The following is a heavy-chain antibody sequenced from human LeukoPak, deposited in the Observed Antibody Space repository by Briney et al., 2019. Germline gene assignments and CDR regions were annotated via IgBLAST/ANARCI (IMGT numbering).Heavy chain of an antibody. D-gene: IGHD3-22*01. J-gene: IGHJ4*02. CDR1: GFTFSSYD. CDR2: IGTVGDT. V-gene: IGHV3-13*04. CDR3: ARAGAYDSRGYYQFDY. Sequence: GGSLRLSCAASGFTFSSYDMHWVRQATGKGLEWVSAIGTVGDTYYPGPVKGRFTISRENARNSLYLQMNSLRAGDTAVYYCARAGAYDSRGYYQFDYWGQGTLVTVSS.